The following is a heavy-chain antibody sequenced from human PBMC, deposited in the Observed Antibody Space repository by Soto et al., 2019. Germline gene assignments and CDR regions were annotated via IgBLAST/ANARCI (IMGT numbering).Heavy chain of an antibody. CDR1: GGSISSGGYY. D-gene: IGHD4-17*01. V-gene: IGHV4-31*03. J-gene: IGHJ6*02. CDR3: ARDVAVTTGIYYYYYGMDV. CDR2: IYYSGST. Sequence: SETLSLTCTVSGGSISSGGYYWSWIRQHPGKGLEWIGYIYYSGSTYYNPSLKSRVTISVDTSKNQFSLKLSSVTAADTAVYYCARDVAVTTGIYYYYYGMDVWGQGTTVTVS.